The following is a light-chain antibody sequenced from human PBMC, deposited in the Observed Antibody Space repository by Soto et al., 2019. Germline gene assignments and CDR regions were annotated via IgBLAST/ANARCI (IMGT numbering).Light chain of an antibody. CDR3: QQYNSYSWT. Sequence: DIQMTQSPSTLSASVGDRVTITCRASQRISDWLAWYQQKPGTAPKLLIFRASTVETGVPSGFSGSGSGTEFTLTISSLQPDDFATYYCQQYNSYSWTFGQGTKVEI. CDR2: RAS. CDR1: QRISDW. J-gene: IGKJ1*01. V-gene: IGKV1-5*03.